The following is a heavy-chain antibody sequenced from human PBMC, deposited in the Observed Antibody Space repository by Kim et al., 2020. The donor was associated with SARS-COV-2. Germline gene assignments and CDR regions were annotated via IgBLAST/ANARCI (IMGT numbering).Heavy chain of an antibody. CDR1: GFTVSSNY. V-gene: IGHV3-53*01. CDR2: IYSAGST. J-gene: IGHJ6*02. D-gene: IGHD4-17*01. Sequence: GGSLRLSCAASGFTVSSNYMSCFRQAPGKGLEWVSVIYSAGSTYSAASVKSRFTISRDNSTNTRYLQMNSLRAWDTAVYYCARPLDYGDYGMDVWGQGTTVTVSS. CDR3: ARPLDYGDYGMDV.